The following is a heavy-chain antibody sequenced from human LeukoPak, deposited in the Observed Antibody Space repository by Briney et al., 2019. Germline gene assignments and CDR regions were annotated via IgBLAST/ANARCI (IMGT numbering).Heavy chain of an antibody. Sequence: SETLSLTCAVYGGSFSGYYWSWIRQPPGKGLEWIGEINHSGSTNYNPSLKSRVTISVDTSKNQFSLKLSSATAADTAVYYCARGSGGRYGMDVWGQGTTVTVSS. CDR1: GGSFSGYY. CDR2: INHSGST. V-gene: IGHV4-34*01. CDR3: ARGSGGRYGMDV. J-gene: IGHJ6*02. D-gene: IGHD2-15*01.